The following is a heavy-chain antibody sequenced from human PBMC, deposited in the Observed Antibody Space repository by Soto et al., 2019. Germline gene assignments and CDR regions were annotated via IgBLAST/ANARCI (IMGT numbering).Heavy chain of an antibody. J-gene: IGHJ4*02. CDR1: GGSISSSSYY. V-gene: IGHV4-39*01. CDR2: IYYSGST. Sequence: PSETLSLTCTVSGGSISSSSYYWGWIRQPPRKGLEWIGSIYYSGSTYYNPSLKSRVTISVDTSKNQFSLKLSSVTAADTAVYYCARSRAQHSSGLDYWGQGTLVTVSS. CDR3: ARSRAQHSSGLDY. D-gene: IGHD6-19*01.